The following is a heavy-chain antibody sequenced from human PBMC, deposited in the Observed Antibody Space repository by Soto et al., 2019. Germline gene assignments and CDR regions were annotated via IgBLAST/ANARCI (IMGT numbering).Heavy chain of an antibody. CDR1: GGSISSYY. CDR2: IYYSGST. CDR3: ARELAYCSSTSCPTYFDY. Sequence: SETLSLTXTVSGGSISSYYWSWIRQPPGKGLKWIGYIYYSGSTNYNPSLKSRVTISVDTSKNQFSLKLSSVTAADTAVYYCARELAYCSSTSCPTYFDYWGQGTLVTVSS. V-gene: IGHV4-59*01. J-gene: IGHJ4*02. D-gene: IGHD2-2*01.